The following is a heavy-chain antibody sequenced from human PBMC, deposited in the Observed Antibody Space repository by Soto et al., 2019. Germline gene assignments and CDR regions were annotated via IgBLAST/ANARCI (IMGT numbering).Heavy chain of an antibody. J-gene: IGHJ5*02. CDR1: GFTFNTYW. D-gene: IGHD1-26*01. CDR3: AREVRATFDP. V-gene: IGHV3-7*01. Sequence: EVQLVESGGGFVQPGGSLRIPRAGPGFTFNTYWMSWVRQASGKGPEGGASIKQGGGETFYMDSVKGRFTISRDNAKNSLYLQMNSLRVEDMAVYYCAREVRATFDPWGQGTLVTVSS. CDR2: IKQGGGET.